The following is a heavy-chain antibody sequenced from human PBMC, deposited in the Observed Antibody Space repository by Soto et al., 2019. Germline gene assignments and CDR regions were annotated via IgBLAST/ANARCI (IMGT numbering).Heavy chain of an antibody. D-gene: IGHD6-13*01. CDR1: GGSMIAYY. CDR3: ARVRGTAGKRYFDY. CDR2: TYYSGST. Sequence: LALTCTVSGGSMIAYYWNWMRQPPGKGLQWIGYTYYSGSTTYNPSLKSRVTISVDSSKNQFSLKLDSVTPADTAVYYCARVRGTAGKRYFDYWGPGTLVTVSS. V-gene: IGHV4-59*01. J-gene: IGHJ4*02.